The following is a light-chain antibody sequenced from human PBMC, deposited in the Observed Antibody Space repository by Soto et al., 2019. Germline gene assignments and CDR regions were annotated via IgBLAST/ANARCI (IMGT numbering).Light chain of an antibody. CDR3: SSYSTTSTLFG. V-gene: IGLV2-14*01. CDR2: DVT. J-gene: IGLJ1*01. CDR1: SSDVGGFNY. Sequence: QSALTQPASVSGSPGQSITISCTGTSSDVGGFNYVSWYQHHPGKAPKLIIYDVTNRPSGVSNRFSGSKSGNTASLTISGLQAEDEADYYCSSYSTTSTLFGFGTGTKVTVL.